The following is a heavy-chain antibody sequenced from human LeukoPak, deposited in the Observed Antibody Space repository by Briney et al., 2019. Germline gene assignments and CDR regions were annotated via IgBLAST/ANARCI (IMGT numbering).Heavy chain of an antibody. CDR2: ISSSSSYI. V-gene: IGHV3-21*01. CDR3: AGDCSSTSCYDG. CDR1: GFTFSSYG. D-gene: IGHD2-2*01. J-gene: IGHJ4*02. Sequence: PGGSLRLSCAASGFTFSSYGMNWVRQAPGKGLEWVSSISSSSSYIYYADSVKGRFTISRDNAKNSLYLQMNSLRAEDTAVYYCAGDCSSTSCYDGWGQGTLVTVSS.